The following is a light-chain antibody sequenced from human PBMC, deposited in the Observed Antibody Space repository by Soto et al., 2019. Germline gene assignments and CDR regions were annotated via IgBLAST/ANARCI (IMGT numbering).Light chain of an antibody. Sequence: IVLTQSPVTVSVSPGERATLSCRASQTINNNYLAWYQQKRGQAPRLLMYGISSRATGVPARFSGSGSGTEFTLTISSLQSEDFAVYFCQQYSMWPITFGQGTRLEIK. J-gene: IGKJ5*01. CDR1: QTINNNY. CDR3: QQYSMWPIT. V-gene: IGKV3-15*01. CDR2: GIS.